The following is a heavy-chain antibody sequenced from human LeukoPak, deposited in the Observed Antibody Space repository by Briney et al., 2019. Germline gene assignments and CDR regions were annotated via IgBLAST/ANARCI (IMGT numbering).Heavy chain of an antibody. CDR3: ARHNSVVRGVIPRPYWYFDL. Sequence: SETLSLTCTVSGGSISSYYWSWIRQPPGKGLEWIGYIYYSGSTNYNPSLKSRVTISVDTSKNQFSLKLSSVTAADTAVYYCARHNSVVRGVIPRPYWYFDLWGRGTLVTVSS. J-gene: IGHJ2*01. V-gene: IGHV4-59*08. CDR2: IYYSGST. D-gene: IGHD3-10*01. CDR1: GGSISSYY.